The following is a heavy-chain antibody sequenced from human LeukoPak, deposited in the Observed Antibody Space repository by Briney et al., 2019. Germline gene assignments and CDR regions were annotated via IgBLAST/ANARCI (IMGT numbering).Heavy chain of an antibody. Sequence: GGSLRLSCAASGFTFSRYGMHWVRQAPGKGLEWVAVISYDGSNTNYADSVKGRFTISRDNSKKMLYLQMKSLRAGDTAVYYCARTLSEQVVRGGFDYWGQGTQVTVSS. J-gene: IGHJ4*02. CDR3: ARTLSEQVVRGGFDY. CDR2: ISYDGSNT. V-gene: IGHV3-30*03. CDR1: GFTFSRYG. D-gene: IGHD3-10*01.